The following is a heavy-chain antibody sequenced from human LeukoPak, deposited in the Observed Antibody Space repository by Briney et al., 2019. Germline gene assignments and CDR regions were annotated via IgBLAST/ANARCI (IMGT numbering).Heavy chain of an antibody. Sequence: GGSLRLSCAASGFTFDDYAMHWVRQAPGKGLEWVSLISGDGGSTYYADSVKGRFTISRDNSKNSLYLQMNNLRTEDTALYYCAKDNMGYYDFWSGYYSVSHSYFDYWGQGTLVTVSS. CDR1: GFTFDDYA. D-gene: IGHD3-3*01. J-gene: IGHJ4*02. CDR3: AKDNMGYYDFWSGYYSVSHSYFDY. V-gene: IGHV3-43*02. CDR2: ISGDGGST.